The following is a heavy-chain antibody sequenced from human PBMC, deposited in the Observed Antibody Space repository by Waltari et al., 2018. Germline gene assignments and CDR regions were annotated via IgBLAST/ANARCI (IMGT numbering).Heavy chain of an antibody. CDR3: TRDRVGYCSGGTCYSRWFDP. CDR1: GYSLTESA. V-gene: IGHV1-24*01. CDR2: FDPEYGEA. D-gene: IGHD2-15*01. J-gene: IGHJ5*02. Sequence: QVQLVQSGAEVKKPGASVKVSCRVSGYSLTESALHLVRPAPGKGLEWMGGFDPEYGEAVYAQEFQGRVTMTEDTSKDTAYMELSSLTYEDTAVYYCTRDRVGYCSGGTCYSRWFDPWGQGTLVTVSS.